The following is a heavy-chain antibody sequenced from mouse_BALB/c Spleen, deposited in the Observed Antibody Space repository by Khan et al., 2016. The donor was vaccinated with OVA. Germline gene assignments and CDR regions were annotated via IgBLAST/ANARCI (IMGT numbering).Heavy chain of an antibody. J-gene: IGHJ3*01. Sequence: VQLKQSGAELVRPGVSVKISCKASGYTFTDYAMHWVKQRHAKSLEWIGVISTNYGDADYNQKFQGKASMTVDRSSSTVYMELARLTSEDSAIYYCVRGGKFAYWGQGTLVTVSA. CDR2: ISTNYGDA. D-gene: IGHD1-1*02. CDR3: VRGGKFAY. CDR1: GYTFTDYA. V-gene: IGHV1S137*01.